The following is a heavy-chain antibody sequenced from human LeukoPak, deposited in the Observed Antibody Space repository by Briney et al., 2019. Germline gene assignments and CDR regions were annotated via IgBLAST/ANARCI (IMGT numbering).Heavy chain of an antibody. Sequence: GGSLRLSCAAAGFTFTSYAMSWVRQAPGKGLEWVSTISGGGGITYYADSVKGRFTISRDSSKKTLYLQMNSLRGEDTAVYYCAKDQNYDILTGLRWYYGMDVWGQGTTVTVSS. J-gene: IGHJ6*02. CDR3: AKDQNYDILTGLRWYYGMDV. V-gene: IGHV3-23*01. CDR2: ISGGGGIT. CDR1: GFTFTSYA. D-gene: IGHD3-9*01.